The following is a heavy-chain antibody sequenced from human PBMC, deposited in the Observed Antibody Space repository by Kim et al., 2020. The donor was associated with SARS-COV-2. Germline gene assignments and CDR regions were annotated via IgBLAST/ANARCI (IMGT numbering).Heavy chain of an antibody. CDR3: AKGRTGGRIIAVAGLGY. V-gene: IGHV3-23*01. J-gene: IGHJ4*02. CDR2: ISGSGGST. D-gene: IGHD6-19*01. Sequence: GGSLRLSCAASGFTFSSYAMSWVRQAPGKGLEWVSAISGSGGSTYYADSVKGRFTISRDNSKNTLYLQMNSLRAEDTAVYYCAKGRTGGRIIAVAGLGYWGQGTLVTVSS. CDR1: GFTFSSYA.